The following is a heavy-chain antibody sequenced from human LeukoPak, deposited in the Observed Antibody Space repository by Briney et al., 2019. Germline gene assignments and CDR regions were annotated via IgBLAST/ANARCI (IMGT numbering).Heavy chain of an antibody. V-gene: IGHV4-39*07. CDR2: IHYSGST. Sequence: SETLSLTCTVSGGSISSSSYYWAWIRQPPGKGLEWIGSIHYSGSTYYNPSLQSRVTISIDTSKNQFSLKLRFVTAADTAVYYCARADYYDSSGYYLDYWGQGTLVTVSS. CDR1: GGSISSSSYY. CDR3: ARADYYDSSGYYLDY. J-gene: IGHJ4*02. D-gene: IGHD3-22*01.